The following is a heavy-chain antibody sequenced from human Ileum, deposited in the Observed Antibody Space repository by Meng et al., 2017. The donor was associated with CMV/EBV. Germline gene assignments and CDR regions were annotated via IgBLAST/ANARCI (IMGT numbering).Heavy chain of an antibody. J-gene: IGHJ4*02. Sequence: GESLKISCAASGFTFSSFAMTWVRQAPGKGLEWVSAISSGAGDTYYADSVKGRFTISRDNSKNTVYLQMNSLKTEDAAVYYGARDSMRGGGFDYWGQGTPVTVSS. D-gene: IGHD3-10*01. V-gene: IGHV3-23*01. CDR3: ARDSMRGGGFDY. CDR1: GFTFSSFA. CDR2: ISSGAGDT.